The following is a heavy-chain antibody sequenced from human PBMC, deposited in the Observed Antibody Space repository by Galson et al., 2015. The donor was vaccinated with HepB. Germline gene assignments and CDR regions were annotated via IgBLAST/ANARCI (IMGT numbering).Heavy chain of an antibody. J-gene: IGHJ4*02. Sequence: SLRLSCAASGFTFGDYAMSWVRQAPGKGLEWVGFIRNKAYGGTTEYAASVKGRFTISRDGSKSIAYLQMNSLKIEDTAVYYCTREGGIVGARGYYDYWGQGTLVTVSS. CDR1: GFTFGDYA. CDR2: IRNKAYGGTT. D-gene: IGHD1-26*01. V-gene: IGHV3-49*04. CDR3: TREGGIVGARGYYDY.